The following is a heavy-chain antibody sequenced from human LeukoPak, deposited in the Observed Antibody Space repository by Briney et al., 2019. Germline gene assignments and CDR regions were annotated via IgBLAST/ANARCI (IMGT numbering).Heavy chain of an antibody. CDR3: AREEIPVSGSFDY. CDR1: GGSFSGYY. J-gene: IGHJ4*02. CDR2: INHSGST. D-gene: IGHD2-2*01. V-gene: IGHV4-34*01. Sequence: SETLSLTCAVYGGSFSGYYWSWIRQPPGKGLEWIGEINHSGSTNYNPSLKSRVTISVDTSKNQFSLKLSSVTAADTAVYYCAREEIPVSGSFDYWGQGTLVTVSS.